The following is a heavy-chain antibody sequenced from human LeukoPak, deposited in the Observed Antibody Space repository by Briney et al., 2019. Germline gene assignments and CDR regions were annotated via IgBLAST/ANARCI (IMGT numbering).Heavy chain of an antibody. CDR3: ATSGSSGTTSRNYYYYYYMDV. CDR1: GYTFTDYY. Sequence: ASVKVSCKASGYTFTDYYMHWARQAPGQGLEWMGWINPNSGGTNYAQKFQGRVTMTRDTSISTAYMGLSRLRSEDTAVYYCATSGSSGTTSRNYYYYYYMDVWGKGTTVTISS. CDR2: INPNSGGT. V-gene: IGHV1-2*02. D-gene: IGHD1-1*01. J-gene: IGHJ6*03.